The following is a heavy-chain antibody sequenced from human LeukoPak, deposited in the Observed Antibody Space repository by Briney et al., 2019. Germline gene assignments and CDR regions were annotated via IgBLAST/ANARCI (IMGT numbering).Heavy chain of an antibody. CDR3: ARTTQYYYYMDV. CDR1: GFTVSINY. Sequence: GGSLRLSCAASGFTVSINYMSWVRQAPGKGLEWVSVIYSGGSTYYADSVKGRFTISRDNSKNTLYLQMNSLRAEDTAVYYCARTTQYYYYMDVWGKGTTVTVSS. J-gene: IGHJ6*03. CDR2: IYSGGST. D-gene: IGHD1-1*01. V-gene: IGHV3-66*02.